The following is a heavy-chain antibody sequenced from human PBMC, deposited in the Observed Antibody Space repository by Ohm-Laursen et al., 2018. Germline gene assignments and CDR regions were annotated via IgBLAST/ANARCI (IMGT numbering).Heavy chain of an antibody. CDR2: ISSSGTTI. J-gene: IGHJ4*02. Sequence: SLRLSCAAAGFTFSSYGMHWVRQAPGKGLEWVSYISSSGTTIYYADSVKGRFTISRDNAKNSLSLQMNSLRAEDTALYYCAREVASVEDYWGQGTLVTVSS. CDR1: GFTFSSYG. V-gene: IGHV3-48*01. CDR3: AREVASVEDY.